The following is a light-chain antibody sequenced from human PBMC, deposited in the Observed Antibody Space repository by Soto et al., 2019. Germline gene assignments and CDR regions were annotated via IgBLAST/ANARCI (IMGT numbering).Light chain of an antibody. J-gene: IGKJ4*01. V-gene: IGKV3-11*01. Sequence: EIVLTQSPATLSLSPGERATLSCRASQSVSSYLAGYQQKPGQAPRLLIYDASNRDTGIPARFSGSGSGTDFTPTISSLVPEDFAVYYCQQRSNWLTVGGGTKVEIK. CDR2: DAS. CDR1: QSVSSY. CDR3: QQRSNWLT.